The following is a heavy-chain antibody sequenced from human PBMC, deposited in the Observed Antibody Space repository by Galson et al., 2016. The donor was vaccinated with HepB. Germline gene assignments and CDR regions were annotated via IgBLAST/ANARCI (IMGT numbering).Heavy chain of an antibody. J-gene: IGHJ4*02. CDR2: IYYSGIT. D-gene: IGHD4-23*01. V-gene: IGHV4-31*02. Sequence: LRLSCAASGFTFSSYAMSWVRQRPGKGLEWIGYIYYSGITDYNPSLKSRLSISIDTSKNQSSLMLSSMTAADTAVYYCARETFLDEVGTPASFHYWGQGTLVTGSS. CDR3: ARETFLDEVGTPASFHY. CDR1: GFTFSSYA.